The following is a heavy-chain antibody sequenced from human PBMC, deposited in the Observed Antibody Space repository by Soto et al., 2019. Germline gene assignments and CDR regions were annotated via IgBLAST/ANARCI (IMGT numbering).Heavy chain of an antibody. J-gene: IGHJ4*02. V-gene: IGHV1-45*02. CDR3: AGGGAGSGPFTWELPDH. CDR1: GNTFTYRY. Sequence: GAPVKVSCKAFGNTFTYRYLHWVRQAPGQTLEWMGWITPFSGDVHYAQKFQERVTITRDRSINTAYMQMSSLRSEDTAMYFCAGGGAGSGPFTWELPDHWGQGTLVTVSS. CDR2: ITPFSGDV. D-gene: IGHD1-26*01.